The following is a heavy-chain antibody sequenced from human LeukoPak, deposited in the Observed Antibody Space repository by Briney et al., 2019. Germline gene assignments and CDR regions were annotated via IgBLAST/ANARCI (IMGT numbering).Heavy chain of an antibody. Sequence: SETLSLTCTVSGGSISSYYWSWIRQPPGKGLEWIGHIYYSGSTNYNPSLKSRVTISVDTSKNQFSLKLSSVTAADTAVYYCARGEGSGSYYSYFDYWGQGTLVTVSS. J-gene: IGHJ4*02. CDR2: IYYSGST. V-gene: IGHV4-59*01. CDR3: ARGEGSGSYYSYFDY. CDR1: GGSISSYY. D-gene: IGHD1-26*01.